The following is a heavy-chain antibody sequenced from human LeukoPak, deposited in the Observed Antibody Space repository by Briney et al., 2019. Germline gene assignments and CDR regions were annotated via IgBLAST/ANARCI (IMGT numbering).Heavy chain of an antibody. J-gene: IGHJ4*02. CDR1: GGTFSSYA. CDR2: FDPEDGET. D-gene: IGHD2-8*01. V-gene: IGHV1-24*01. Sequence: GASVKVSCKASGGTFSSYAISWVRQAPGQGLEWMGGFDPEDGETIYAQKFQGRVTMTEDTSTDTAYMELSSLRSEDTAVYYCATVSGYCTNGVCYTPDYWGQGTLVTVSS. CDR3: ATVSGYCTNGVCYTPDY.